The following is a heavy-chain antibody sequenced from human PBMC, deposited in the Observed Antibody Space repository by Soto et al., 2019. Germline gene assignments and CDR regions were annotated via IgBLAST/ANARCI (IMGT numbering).Heavy chain of an antibody. CDR3: ARDFRGLWFGGRESYYGMDV. D-gene: IGHD3-10*01. CDR1: DFTFSSYW. Sequence: EVQLVESGGGLVQPGGSLRLSCAASDFTFSSYWMSWVRQAPGRGLEWVANIKQDGSEKYYVDSVKGRFTVSRDNAKNALYLQMNGLRVEDTAVYYCARDFRGLWFGGRESYYGMDVWGQGTTVTVSS. J-gene: IGHJ6*02. V-gene: IGHV3-7*01. CDR2: IKQDGSEK.